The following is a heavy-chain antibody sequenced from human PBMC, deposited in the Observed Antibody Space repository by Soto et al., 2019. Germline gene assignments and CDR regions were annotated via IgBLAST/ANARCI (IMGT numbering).Heavy chain of an antibody. V-gene: IGHV4-4*02. CDR3: ARGGFDASSGWLNDAFDI. CDR1: SGSISSSNW. J-gene: IGHJ3*02. D-gene: IGHD6-19*01. Sequence: SETLSLTCAVSSGSISSSNWRSWVRQPPGKGLEWIGEIYHSGSTNYNPSLKSRVTISVDKSKNQFSLKLSSVTAADTAVYYCARGGFDASSGWLNDAFDIWGQGTMVT. CDR2: IYHSGST.